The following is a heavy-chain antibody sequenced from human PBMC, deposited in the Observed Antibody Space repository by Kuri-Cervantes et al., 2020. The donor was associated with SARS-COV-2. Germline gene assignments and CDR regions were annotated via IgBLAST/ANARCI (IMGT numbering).Heavy chain of an antibody. Sequence: GGSLRLSCAASGFTFSSYAMNWVRQAPGKGLEWVSGISSSYGSTLNADSVKGRFTISRDNSKNTLYLQMNSLRAEDTAVYYCVRDGDHWNFDYWGQGTLVTVSS. CDR3: VRDGDHWNFDY. J-gene: IGHJ4*02. CDR1: GFTFSSYA. V-gene: IGHV3-23*01. CDR2: ISSSYGST. D-gene: IGHD1-1*01.